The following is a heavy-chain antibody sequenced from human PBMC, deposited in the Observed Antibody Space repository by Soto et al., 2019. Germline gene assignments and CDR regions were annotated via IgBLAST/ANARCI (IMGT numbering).Heavy chain of an antibody. J-gene: IGHJ4*02. CDR3: ARGTPQAAASYFDD. V-gene: IGHV4-61*08. CDR1: GASVNTGVHY. Sequence: SETLSLTCTVSGASVNTGVHYWSWIRQPPGQGLEWIAYIYVSGSFNYNPSLEGRATVSLDTAKNQFSLSLDSVTTADTAVYYCARGTPQAAASYFDDWGLGTLVTVSS. CDR2: IYVSGSF. D-gene: IGHD6-25*01.